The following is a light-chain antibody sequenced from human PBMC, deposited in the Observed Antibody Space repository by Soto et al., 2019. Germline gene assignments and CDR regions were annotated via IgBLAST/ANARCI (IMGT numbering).Light chain of an antibody. V-gene: IGLV2-8*01. CDR3: SSYAGRNNLV. J-gene: IGLJ2*01. CDR1: SRDVGGYNY. Sequence: QSALTQPPSASGSPGQSVTISCTGTSRDVGGYNYVSWYQQHPGKAPKLMIYEVSKRPSGVPDRFSGSKSGNTASLTGSGLQAEDEADYYCSSYAGRNNLVFGGGTKLTVL. CDR2: EVS.